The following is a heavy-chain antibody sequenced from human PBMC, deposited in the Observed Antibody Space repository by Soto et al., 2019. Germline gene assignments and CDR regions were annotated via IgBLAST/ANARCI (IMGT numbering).Heavy chain of an antibody. CDR2: INSDGSST. CDR1: GFTFSSYW. J-gene: IGHJ5*02. Sequence: QTGGSLRLSCAASGFTFSSYWMHWVRQAPGKGLVWVSRINSDGSSTNYADSVKGRFTISRDNAKNTLYLQMNSLRAEDTAVYYCARANWNDGGYWFDPWGQGTLVTVSS. D-gene: IGHD1-20*01. CDR3: ARANWNDGGYWFDP. V-gene: IGHV3-74*01.